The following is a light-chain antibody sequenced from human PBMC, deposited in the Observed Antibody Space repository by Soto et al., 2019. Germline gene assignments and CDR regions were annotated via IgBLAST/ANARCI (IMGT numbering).Light chain of an antibody. CDR3: MQALQVPIT. J-gene: IGKJ5*01. V-gene: IGKV2-28*01. Sequence: DIVMTQIPVSLPVTPREPSSVSCNSSQSLLHSHGYNYMDWYLQKPGQSPQLLIYFGSYRASGVPDRFSGSGSGTNFTLRISRVETDDFGIYYCMQALQVPITFGQGTRLEIK. CDR2: FGS. CDR1: QSLLHSHGYNY.